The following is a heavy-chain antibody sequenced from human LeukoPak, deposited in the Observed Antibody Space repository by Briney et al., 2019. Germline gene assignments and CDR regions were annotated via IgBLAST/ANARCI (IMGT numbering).Heavy chain of an antibody. J-gene: IGHJ6*03. Sequence: GGSLRLSCAASGFTFSRFWMTWVRQAPGKGLEWVANIKQDGSAKYYVDSVKGRFTISRDNAKNSLYLQMNRLRAEDTAVYYCAKTGGYCSSTSCPPYYYYMDVWGKGTTVTVSS. CDR2: IKQDGSAK. V-gene: IGHV3-7*01. CDR3: AKTGGYCSSTSCPPYYYYMDV. CDR1: GFTFSRFW. D-gene: IGHD2-2*01.